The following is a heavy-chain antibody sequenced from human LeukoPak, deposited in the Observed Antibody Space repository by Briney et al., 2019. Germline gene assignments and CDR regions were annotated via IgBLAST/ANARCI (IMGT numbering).Heavy chain of an antibody. Sequence: GKSLRLSCAASGFTFSNYAMHWVRQAPGKGLEWVTLISNDGSHQYYADSVKGRFTISRDNSKNTLYLQMNSPRPDDTAVYYCAQSPWELSDDYWGQGLLVTVSS. D-gene: IGHD1-26*01. CDR3: AQSPWELSDDY. CDR2: ISNDGSHQ. V-gene: IGHV3-30*03. J-gene: IGHJ4*02. CDR1: GFTFSNYA.